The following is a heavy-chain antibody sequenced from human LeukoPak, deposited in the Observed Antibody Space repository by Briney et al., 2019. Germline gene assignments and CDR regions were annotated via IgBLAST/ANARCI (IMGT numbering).Heavy chain of an antibody. CDR3: ARRPRSRNFDY. CDR1: GGSFSGYY. J-gene: IGHJ4*02. V-gene: IGHV4-34*01. Sequence: SQTLSLTCAVYGGSFSGYYWSWIRQPPGKGLEWIGEINHGGSTNYNPSLKSRVTISVDKSKNQFSLKLSSVTAADTAVYYCARRPRSRNFDYWGKETLVTVSS. CDR2: INHGGST.